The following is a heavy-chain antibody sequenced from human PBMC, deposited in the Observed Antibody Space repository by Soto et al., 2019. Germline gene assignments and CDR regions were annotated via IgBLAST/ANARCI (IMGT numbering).Heavy chain of an antibody. D-gene: IGHD4-17*01. J-gene: IGHJ3*02. CDR3: ARDRDYGDSHDAFDI. V-gene: IGHV1-2*02. Sequence: QVQLVQSGAEVKKPGASVKVSCKASGHTFTGYYMHWVRQAPGKRHEWMGWINPNSGGTNYAQKFQGRVTMTRDTSISTAYRELSRLRSDDTGVYYCARDRDYGDSHDAFDIWGQGRMVTDSS. CDR1: GHTFTGYY. CDR2: INPNSGGT.